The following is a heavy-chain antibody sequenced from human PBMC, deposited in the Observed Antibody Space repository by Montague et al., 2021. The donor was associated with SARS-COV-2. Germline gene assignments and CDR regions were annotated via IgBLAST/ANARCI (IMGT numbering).Heavy chain of an antibody. CDR1: GGSSSGHY. CDR3: ARVRYYGSGTCLGMDV. D-gene: IGHD3-10*01. J-gene: IGHJ6*02. Sequence: SETLSLTCAVYGGSSSGHYWSWIRQPPGKGLEWIGEINHSGSTNYNPSLKSRVTISVDTSKNQFSLKLSSVTAADTAVYYCARVRYYGSGTCLGMDVWGQGTTVTVSS. CDR2: INHSGST. V-gene: IGHV4-34*01.